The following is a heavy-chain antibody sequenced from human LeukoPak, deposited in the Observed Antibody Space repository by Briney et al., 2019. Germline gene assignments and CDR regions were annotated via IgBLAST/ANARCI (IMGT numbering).Heavy chain of an antibody. V-gene: IGHV3-9*01. Sequence: GGSLRLSCVASGFIFDNYAMHWVRQAPGKGLEWVSGISWNSDNIDYVDSVKGRFTISRDNAKNSLFLQMSNLTGDDTALYYCAKDSSSSPTEYFHHWGQGTLVTVSS. CDR1: GFIFDNYA. CDR2: ISWNSDNI. J-gene: IGHJ1*01. CDR3: AKDSSSSPTEYFHH. D-gene: IGHD2-2*01.